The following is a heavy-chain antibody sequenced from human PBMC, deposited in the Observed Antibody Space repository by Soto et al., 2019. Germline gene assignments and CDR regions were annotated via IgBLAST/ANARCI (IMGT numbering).Heavy chain of an antibody. CDR1: GGSISSGCYS. CDR3: ARATVTYYYFDY. CDR2: IYHSGST. V-gene: IGHV4-30-2*01. Sequence: SETLSLTCAVSGGSISSGCYSWSWIRQPAGKGLEWIGFIYHSGSTNYNPSLKSRVTMSVDRSKNQFSLKLRSVTAEDTAVYYCARATVTYYYFDYWGQGTLVTVSS. J-gene: IGHJ4*02. D-gene: IGHD4-17*01.